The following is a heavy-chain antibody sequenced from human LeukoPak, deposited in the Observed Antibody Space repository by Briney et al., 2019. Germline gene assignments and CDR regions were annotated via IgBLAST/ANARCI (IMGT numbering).Heavy chain of an antibody. Sequence: GGSLRLSCAASGFTFSSYSMNWVRQAPGKGLEWVSSFSSSSSYIYYADSVKGRFTISRDNAKNSLYLQMNSLRAEDTAVYYCARDFAGIAVAEEYFQHWGQGTLVTVSS. V-gene: IGHV3-21*01. CDR2: FSSSSSYI. CDR1: GFTFSSYS. D-gene: IGHD6-19*01. J-gene: IGHJ1*01. CDR3: ARDFAGIAVAEEYFQH.